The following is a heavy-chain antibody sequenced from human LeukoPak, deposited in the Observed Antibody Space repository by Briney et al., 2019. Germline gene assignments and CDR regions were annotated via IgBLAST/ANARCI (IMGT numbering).Heavy chain of an antibody. CDR1: GYTFTGYY. Sequence: ASVTVSCKASGYTFTGYYMHWVRQAPGQGLEWMGWINPNSGGTNYAQKFQGRVTMTRDTSISTAYMELSRLRSDDTAVYYCARDTAYSGGSYKGFDYWGQGTLVTVSS. D-gene: IGHD2-15*01. V-gene: IGHV1-2*02. J-gene: IGHJ4*02. CDR2: INPNSGGT. CDR3: ARDTAYSGGSYKGFDY.